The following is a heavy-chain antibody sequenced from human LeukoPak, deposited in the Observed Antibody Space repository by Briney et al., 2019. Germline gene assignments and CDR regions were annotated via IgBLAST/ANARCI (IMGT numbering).Heavy chain of an antibody. Sequence: GGSLRLSCAASGFTFSSYGMHWVRQAPGKGLEWVAVILDDGSNKYYADSVKGRFTISRDNSKNTLYLQMNSLRAEDTAVYYCARDRYYDSSGSPFYYFDYWGQGTLVTVSS. V-gene: IGHV3-33*01. CDR3: ARDRYYDSSGSPFYYFDY. D-gene: IGHD3-22*01. J-gene: IGHJ4*02. CDR2: ILDDGSNK. CDR1: GFTFSSYG.